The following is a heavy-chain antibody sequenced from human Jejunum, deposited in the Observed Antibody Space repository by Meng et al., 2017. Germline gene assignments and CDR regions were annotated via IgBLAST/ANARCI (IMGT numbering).Heavy chain of an antibody. V-gene: IGHV3-33*01. J-gene: IGHJ4*02. CDR1: GFIFSTYD. Sequence: QVQLGESGGGVVQPGRSLRLSWAASGFIFSTYDMHWVRQAPGKGLEWVAFIGSNGRDTFYADSVKGRFTISRDNSKNTLYLQMNSLRAEDTAIYYCATEYRISETFDYWGQGTLVTVSS. CDR2: IGSNGRDT. D-gene: IGHD6-6*01. CDR3: ATEYRISETFDY.